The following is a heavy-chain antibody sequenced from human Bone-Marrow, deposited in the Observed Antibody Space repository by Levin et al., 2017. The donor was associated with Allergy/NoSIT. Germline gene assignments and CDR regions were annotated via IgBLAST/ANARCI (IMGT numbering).Heavy chain of an antibody. D-gene: IGHD6-13*01. J-gene: IGHJ4*02. V-gene: IGHV1-2*06. CDR2: INPNSGGA. CDR1: GFTFTGHY. Sequence: ASVKVSCKASGFTFTGHYMHWVRQAPGQGLEWMGRINPNSGGANYAQKFQGRVTMTRDTSISTAYMELSSLRSDDTAVYYCAREGSSSPGDYWGQGTLVTVSS. CDR3: AREGSSSPGDY.